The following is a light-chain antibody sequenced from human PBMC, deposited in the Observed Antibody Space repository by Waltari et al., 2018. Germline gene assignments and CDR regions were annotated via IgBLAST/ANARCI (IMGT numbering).Light chain of an antibody. Sequence: EIVLTQSPGTLSLSPGESATLACRTSQSVNRALAWYQQNPGQAPRLLIYGASNRATGIPDRFSGSGSGTDFSLTISSLEPEDFAVYYCQHYLRLPVTFGQGTKVEVK. J-gene: IGKJ1*01. V-gene: IGKV3-20*01. CDR1: QSVNRA. CDR3: QHYLRLPVT. CDR2: GAS.